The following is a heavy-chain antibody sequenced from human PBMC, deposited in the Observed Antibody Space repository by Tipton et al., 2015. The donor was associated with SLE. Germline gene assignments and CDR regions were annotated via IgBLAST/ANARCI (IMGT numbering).Heavy chain of an antibody. CDR1: GGSITSGSYF. V-gene: IGHV4-61*02. CDR2: VYSSGST. D-gene: IGHD1-26*01. CDR3: ARGGGSYYDY. J-gene: IGHJ4*02. Sequence: TLSLTCTVSGGSITSGSYFYNWIRQPAGKGLEWIGRVYSSGSTIYNPSIKSRITLSLDTSKNQFSLRVNSVTAADTAVYYCARGGGSYYDYWGQGTLVTVSS.